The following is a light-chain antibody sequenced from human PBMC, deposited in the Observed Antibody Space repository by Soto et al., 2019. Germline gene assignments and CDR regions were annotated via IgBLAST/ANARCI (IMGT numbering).Light chain of an antibody. V-gene: IGKV1-17*01. CDR2: AAS. Sequence: DIQMTQSPSSLSASVGDRVTITCRASQAIRNDLGWYQQKPGKAPKRLIYAASSLDSEVPLRFSGSGSGTEFTLTISSLQPDDFATYYCQQYNSYSPWTFGQGTKVDIK. J-gene: IGKJ1*01. CDR1: QAIRND. CDR3: QQYNSYSPWT.